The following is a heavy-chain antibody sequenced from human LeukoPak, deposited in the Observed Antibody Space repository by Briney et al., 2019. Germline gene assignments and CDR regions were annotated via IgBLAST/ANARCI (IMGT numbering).Heavy chain of an antibody. CDR2: INPNGGAT. V-gene: IGHV1-2*02. D-gene: IGHD2-15*01. CDR3: ARGDIRSGYSYMDV. CDR1: GYTFTDYY. J-gene: IGHJ6*03. Sequence: ASVKVSCKASGYTFTDYYIHWVRQAPGQGLEWMGWINPNGGATNYAQKFQDRVTMTRDTFISTAYMELSRLRSDDTAVYYCARGDIRSGYSYMDVWGKGTTVTVSS.